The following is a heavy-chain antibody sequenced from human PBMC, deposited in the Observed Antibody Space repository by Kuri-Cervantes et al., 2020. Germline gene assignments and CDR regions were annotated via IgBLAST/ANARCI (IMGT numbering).Heavy chain of an antibody. CDR2: IYHSGST. J-gene: IGHJ4*02. CDR3: ASYKYSSGWSYEFYYFDY. Sequence: SQTLSLTCAVSGGSIGSGGYSWSWIRQPPGKGLEWIGYIYHSGSTYYNPSLKSRVTISVDRSKNQFSLKLSSVTAADTAVYYCASYKYSSGWSYEFYYFDYWGQGTLVTVSS. D-gene: IGHD6-19*01. CDR1: GGSIGSGGYS. V-gene: IGHV4-30-2*01.